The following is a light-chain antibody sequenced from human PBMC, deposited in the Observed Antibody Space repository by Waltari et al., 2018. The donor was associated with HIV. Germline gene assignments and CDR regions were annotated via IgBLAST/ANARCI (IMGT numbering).Light chain of an antibody. Sequence: EIVMTQSPATPSVSPGDRATLSCRASQSVSSNLAWYQQKPGQAPRLLIYGASTRATGIPARFSGSGSGTEFTLSISSLQSEDFAVYYCQQYNNWPRTFGQGTKLEIK. CDR2: GAS. J-gene: IGKJ2*01. V-gene: IGKV3-15*01. CDR3: QQYNNWPRT. CDR1: QSVSSN.